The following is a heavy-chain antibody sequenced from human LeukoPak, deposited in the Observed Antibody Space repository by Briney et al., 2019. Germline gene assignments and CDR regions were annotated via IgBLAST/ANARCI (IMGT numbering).Heavy chain of an antibody. CDR3: ARTRYYYNSRSYGAPYYFDY. D-gene: IGHD3-10*01. CDR1: GGSISSNSYY. J-gene: IGHJ4*02. CDR2: IYYSGST. V-gene: IGHV4-39*01. Sequence: SETLSLTCAVSGGSISSNSYYWGWIRQPPGKGLEWIESIYYSGSTYYNPSLKSRVTIPVDTSKNQFSLKLSSVTAADTAVYYCARTRYYYNSRSYGAPYYFDYWGQGTLVTVSS.